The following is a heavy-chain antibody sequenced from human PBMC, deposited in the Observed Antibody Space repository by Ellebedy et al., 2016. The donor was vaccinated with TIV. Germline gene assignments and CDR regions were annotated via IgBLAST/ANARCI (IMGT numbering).Heavy chain of an antibody. CDR3: ARDHVVVVTHDAFDI. V-gene: IGHV1-8*03. D-gene: IGHD3-22*01. CDR2: MNPNSGNT. Sequence: ASVKVSCXASGYTFTGYYMHWVRQAPGQGLEWMGWMNPNSGNTGYAQKFQGRVTITRDTSASTAYMELSSLRSEDTAVYYCARDHVVVVTHDAFDIWGQGTMVTVSS. CDR1: GYTFTGYY. J-gene: IGHJ3*02.